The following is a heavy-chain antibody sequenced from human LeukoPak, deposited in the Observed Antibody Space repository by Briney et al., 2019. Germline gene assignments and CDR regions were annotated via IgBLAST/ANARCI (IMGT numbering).Heavy chain of an antibody. D-gene: IGHD3-10*01. Sequence: GGSLRLSCAASGFTFSSYWMSWVRQAPGKGLEWVANIKQDGSEKYYVDSVKGRFTISRDNAKNSLYLQMNSLRAEDTAVYYCARVHTEIPGRITMVRHTSHTDYYFDYWGQGTLVTVSS. V-gene: IGHV3-7*01. CDR2: IKQDGSEK. J-gene: IGHJ4*02. CDR1: GFTFSSYW. CDR3: ARVHTEIPGRITMVRHTSHTDYYFDY.